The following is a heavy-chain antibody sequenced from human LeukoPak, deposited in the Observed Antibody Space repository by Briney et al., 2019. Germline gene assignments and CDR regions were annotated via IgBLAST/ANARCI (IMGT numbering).Heavy chain of an antibody. D-gene: IGHD3-16*02. V-gene: IGHV3-30*18. CDR3: AKASIYVYYGMDV. J-gene: IGHJ6*02. CDR2: ISYDGGNK. CDR1: GFTFSNYG. Sequence: PGRSLRLSCAVSGFTFSNYGMHWVRQAPGKGLEWVAVISYDGGNKYYADSVKGRFTIPRDNSKNTLYLQMNSLRAEDTAVYYCAKASIYVYYGMDVWGQGTTVTVSS.